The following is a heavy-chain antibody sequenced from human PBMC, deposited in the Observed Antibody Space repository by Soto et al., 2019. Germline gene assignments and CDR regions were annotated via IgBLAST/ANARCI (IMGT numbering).Heavy chain of an antibody. D-gene: IGHD3-22*01. V-gene: IGHV3-21*01. CDR3: AREADFASSGYVLDY. CDR2: VTSSPSSM. J-gene: IGHJ4*02. Sequence: GGSLRLSCAASGFTFSGFSMNWVRPAPGKGLEWVSSVTSSPSSMFYADSVKGRFTISRDDAKDSLFLQMNSLRADDTAVYYCAREADFASSGYVLDYWGLGTLVTVSA. CDR1: GFTFSGFS.